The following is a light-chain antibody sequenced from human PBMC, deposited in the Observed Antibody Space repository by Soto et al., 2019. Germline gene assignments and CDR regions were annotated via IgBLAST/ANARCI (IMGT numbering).Light chain of an antibody. CDR2: GNS. V-gene: IGLV1-40*01. CDR3: QSYDSSLSGSL. CDR1: SSNIGAGYD. Sequence: QAVVTQPPSVSGAPGQRVTLSCTGSSSNIGAGYDVHWYQQLPGTAPKLLIYGNSNRPSGVPDRFSGSKSGTSASLAITGLQAEDEADYYCQSYDSSLSGSLFGGGTKVTVL. J-gene: IGLJ2*01.